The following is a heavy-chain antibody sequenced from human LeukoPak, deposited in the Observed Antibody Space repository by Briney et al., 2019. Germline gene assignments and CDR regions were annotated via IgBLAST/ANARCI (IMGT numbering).Heavy chain of an antibody. V-gene: IGHV4-30-4*01. D-gene: IGHD6-13*01. CDR3: ARGLAAAGTYYYYYYGMDV. Sequence: SSETLSLTCTVSGGSISSGNYYWSWIRQPPGKGLEWIVYIFYLGSTYYNPSLRSRVSISVNTFQNQFSLKLSSVTAADTAVYYCARGLAAAGTYYYYYYGMDVWGQGTTVTVSS. J-gene: IGHJ6*02. CDR2: IFYLGST. CDR1: GGSISSGNYY.